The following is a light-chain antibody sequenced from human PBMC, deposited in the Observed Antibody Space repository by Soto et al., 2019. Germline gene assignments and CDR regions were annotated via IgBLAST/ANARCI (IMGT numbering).Light chain of an antibody. CDR3: QQYNNWPPIT. CDR2: GAS. CDR1: QSVNRY. V-gene: IGKV3-15*01. J-gene: IGKJ5*01. Sequence: EIVLTPSPDTLSLSPGERAALSGCASQSVNRYLVWYQQKPGQSPRLLIYGASTRATGIPARFSGSGSGTEFTLTISSLQSEDFAVYYCQQYNNWPPITFGQGTRLEIK.